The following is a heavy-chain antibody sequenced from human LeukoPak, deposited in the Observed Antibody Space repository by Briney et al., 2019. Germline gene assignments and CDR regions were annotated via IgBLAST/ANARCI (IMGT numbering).Heavy chain of an antibody. J-gene: IGHJ4*02. Sequence: GGSLRLSCAASGFTVSSSYMSWVRQAPGKGLEWVSIIYSGGSTYYADSVKVRFTISRDNSKNTLYLQMNSLRAEDTAVYYCATLRLGYSFDYWGQGTLVTVSS. V-gene: IGHV3-53*01. CDR2: IYSGGST. CDR1: GFTVSSSY. D-gene: IGHD2-21*01. CDR3: ATLRLGYSFDY.